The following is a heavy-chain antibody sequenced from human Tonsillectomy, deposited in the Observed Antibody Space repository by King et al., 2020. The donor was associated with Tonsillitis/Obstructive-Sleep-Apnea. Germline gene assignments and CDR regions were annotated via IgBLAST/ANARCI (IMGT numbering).Heavy chain of an antibody. V-gene: IGHV3-9*01. J-gene: IGHJ3*02. CDR1: GFSFDDYA. Sequence: VQLVESGGGLVQPGRSLRLSCAASGFSFDDYAMHWVRQAPGKGLEWVSGISWNSGNIGYVDSVKGRFIISRDNAKNSLYLQMNSLRAEDTALYYCAKDRGWELLRGAFDIWGQGTMVTVSP. CDR2: ISWNSGNI. CDR3: AKDRGWELLRGAFDI. D-gene: IGHD1-26*01.